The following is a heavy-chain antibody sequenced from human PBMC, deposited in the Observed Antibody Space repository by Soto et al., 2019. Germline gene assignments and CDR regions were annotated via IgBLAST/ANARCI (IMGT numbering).Heavy chain of an antibody. CDR3: ATDPFYYASAY. V-gene: IGHV3-11*01. CDR2: ISGSGTTI. J-gene: IGHJ4*02. D-gene: IGHD3-10*01. Sequence: GGSLRLSCAASGFTFSGQYMTWLRQAPGKGLDWVAKISGSGTTIFYADSVEGRFTVSRDNTRNSVYLQMDSLRAEDTAVYYCATDPFYYASAYWGQGTLVTVSS. CDR1: GFTFSGQY.